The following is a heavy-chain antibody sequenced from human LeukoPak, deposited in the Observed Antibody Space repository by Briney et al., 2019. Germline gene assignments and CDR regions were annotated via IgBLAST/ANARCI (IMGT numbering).Heavy chain of an antibody. V-gene: IGHV3-23*01. D-gene: IGHD6-6*01. CDR3: ARSDSSSTRRAFDT. CDR2: LSGSGGGT. J-gene: IGHJ3*02. CDR1: GITLSNYG. Sequence: GGSLRLSWAVSGITLSNYGMSWVRQAPGKGLEWVAGLSGSGGGTNYADSVKGRFTISRDNSKNTLYLQMTSLRPEDTAVYHCARSDSSSTRRAFDTWGLGTMVSVSS.